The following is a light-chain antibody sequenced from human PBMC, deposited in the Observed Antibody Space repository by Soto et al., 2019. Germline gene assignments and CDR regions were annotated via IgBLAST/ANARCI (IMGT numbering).Light chain of an antibody. V-gene: IGLV4-69*01. CDR3: QTWDTGIGV. Sequence: HPVLTQSPSASASLGASVKLTCTLSSGHNSYAIAWHQQQPEKGPRYLMKLNGDGSHSKGDGIPDRFSGSSSGADRYLTISSLQSEDEADYYCQTWDTGIGVFGGGTKLTVL. CDR2: LNGDGSH. J-gene: IGLJ3*02. CDR1: SGHNSYA.